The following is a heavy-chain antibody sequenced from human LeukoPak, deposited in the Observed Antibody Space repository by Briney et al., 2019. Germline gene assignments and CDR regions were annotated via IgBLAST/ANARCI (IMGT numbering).Heavy chain of an antibody. CDR1: GLTFSDYY. D-gene: IGHD6-6*01. J-gene: IGHJ6*02. Sequence: GGPLRLSCAASGLTFSDYYMSGIRQAPGKGLEWISHISRGGSTIYYADSVKGRFTISRDNAKNSLYLQMDSLRVEDTAMYYCARALSGSSSGYYYYGMDVWGQGTTVTVSS. CDR2: ISRGGSTI. V-gene: IGHV3-11*01. CDR3: ARALSGSSSGYYYYGMDV.